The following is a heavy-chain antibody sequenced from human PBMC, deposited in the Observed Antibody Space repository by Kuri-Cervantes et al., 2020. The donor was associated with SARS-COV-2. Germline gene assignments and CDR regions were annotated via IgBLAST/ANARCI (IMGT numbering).Heavy chain of an antibody. CDR1: GYTFSSHW. Sequence: GEFLKISCKASGYTFSSHWIGWVRQMPGKGLEWMGIIYPTDSDTRYSPSFQGQVTISVDESISTAYLQWSSLKASDTAIYYCARRSCDGGSCYSPWGQGTLVTVSS. CDR3: ARRSCDGGSCYSP. CDR2: IYPTDSDT. V-gene: IGHV5-51*01. J-gene: IGHJ5*02. D-gene: IGHD2-15*01.